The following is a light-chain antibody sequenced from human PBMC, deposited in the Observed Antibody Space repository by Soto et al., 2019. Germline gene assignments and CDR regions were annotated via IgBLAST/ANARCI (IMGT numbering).Light chain of an antibody. CDR3: QQYGSSPPWT. V-gene: IGKV3-20*01. Sequence: EIVLTKSPVTLSLSPGERATLSCRASQSVSSSYLAWYQQKPGQAPRLLIYGASSRATGIPDRFSGSGSGTDFTLTISRLEPEDFAVYYCQQYGSSPPWTFGQGTKV. J-gene: IGKJ1*01. CDR2: GAS. CDR1: QSVSSSY.